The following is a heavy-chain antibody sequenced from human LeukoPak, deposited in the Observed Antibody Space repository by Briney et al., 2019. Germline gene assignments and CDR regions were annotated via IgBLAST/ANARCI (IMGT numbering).Heavy chain of an antibody. CDR3: VRDWAYCGGDCYPGY. V-gene: IGHV4-38-2*02. CDR1: GYSISSGFY. D-gene: IGHD2-21*02. J-gene: IGHJ4*02. Sequence: SETLSLTCVVSGYSISSGFYWGWIRQPPGKGLEWIGSMSHSGSTYHNPSLKSRLTISVDTSKNQFSLNLRSVTAADTAVYYCVRDWAYCGGDCYPGYWGQGTLVTVSS. CDR2: MSHSGST.